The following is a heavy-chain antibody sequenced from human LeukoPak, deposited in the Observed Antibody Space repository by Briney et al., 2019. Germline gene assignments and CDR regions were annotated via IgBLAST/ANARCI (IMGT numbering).Heavy chain of an antibody. CDR1: GGTFSSYA. J-gene: IGHJ4*02. V-gene: IGHV1-18*01. Sequence: ASVKVSCKASGGTFSSYAISWVRQAPGQGLEWMGWVSGYNGNTNYFQKFQGRVAMTIDIPTRTVYMELRSLRLDDTAVYYYARDNGHKGVDYWGQGTLVTVSA. D-gene: IGHD2-8*01. CDR3: ARDNGHKGVDY. CDR2: VSGYNGNT.